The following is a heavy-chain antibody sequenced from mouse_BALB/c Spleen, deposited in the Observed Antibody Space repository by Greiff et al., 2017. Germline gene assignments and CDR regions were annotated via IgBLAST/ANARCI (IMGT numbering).Heavy chain of an antibody. J-gene: IGHJ3*01. CDR1: GFSLTSYD. CDR2: IWTGGGT. CDR3: VRSIRVFAY. Sequence: QVQLQQSGPGLVAPSQSLSITCTVSGFSLTSYDISWIRQPPGKGLEWLGVIWTGGGTNYNSAFMSRLSISKDNSKSQVFLKMNSLQTDDTAIYYCVRSIRVFAYWGQGTLVTVSA. V-gene: IGHV2-9-2*01. D-gene: IGHD2-10*02.